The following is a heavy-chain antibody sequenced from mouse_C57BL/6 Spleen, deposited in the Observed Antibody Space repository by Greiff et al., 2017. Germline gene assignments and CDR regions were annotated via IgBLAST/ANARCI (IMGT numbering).Heavy chain of an antibody. J-gene: IGHJ1*03. Sequence: QVQLQQPCAALFPPFASVPLSCPSSFYTFTISWLHFVTPSPGQGLEWIGEIDPSDSYTNYNHKFKGKATLTVDTSSSTAYMQLSSLTSEDSAVYYCARRAITTVVRYFDVWGTGTTVTVSS. D-gene: IGHD1-1*01. CDR3: ARRAITTVVRYFDV. CDR2: IDPSDSYT. CDR1: FYTFTISW. V-gene: IGHV1-50*01.